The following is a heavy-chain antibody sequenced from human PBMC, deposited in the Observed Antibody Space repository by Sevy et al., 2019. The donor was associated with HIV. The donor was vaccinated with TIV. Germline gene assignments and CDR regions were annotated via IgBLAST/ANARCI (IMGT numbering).Heavy chain of an antibody. Sequence: GGSLRLSCAASGFTFSSYWMNWVRQAPGKGLEWVANIKPDGSEKYYVDSVKVRFNISRDNAKNSLYLKMSSLRAKDTAIYYCASWTLYSAKSFAPLDCWGRGALVTVSS. CDR2: IKPDGSEK. CDR1: GFTFSSYW. D-gene: IGHD6-13*01. J-gene: IGHJ4*02. CDR3: ASWTLYSAKSFAPLDC. V-gene: IGHV3-7*03.